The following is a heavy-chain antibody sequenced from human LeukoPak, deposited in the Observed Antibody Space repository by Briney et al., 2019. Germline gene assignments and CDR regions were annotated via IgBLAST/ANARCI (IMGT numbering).Heavy chain of an antibody. CDR1: GYTFTSYG. J-gene: IGHJ4*02. CDR2: ISAYNGNT. D-gene: IGHD2-2*01. Sequence: ASVKVSCKASGYTFTSYGISWVRQAPGQGLEWMGWISAYNGNTNYAQKLQGRVTMTTDTSTSTAYMELSSLRSEDTAVYYCARVRCSSTSCSHFDYWGQGTLVTVSS. V-gene: IGHV1-18*04. CDR3: ARVRCSSTSCSHFDY.